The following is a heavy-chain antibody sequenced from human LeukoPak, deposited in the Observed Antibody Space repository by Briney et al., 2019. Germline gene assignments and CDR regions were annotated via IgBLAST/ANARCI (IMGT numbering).Heavy chain of an antibody. J-gene: IGHJ3*02. CDR2: ISGSGGST. D-gene: IGHD3-22*01. Sequence: GGSLRLSCAASGFTFSSYAMSWVRQAPGKGLEWVSAISGSGGSTYYADSVKGRFTISRDNSKNTLCLQMNSLRAEDTAVYYCARTKYYYDSSGYPDAFDIWGQGTMVTVSS. V-gene: IGHV3-23*01. CDR1: GFTFSSYA. CDR3: ARTKYYYDSSGYPDAFDI.